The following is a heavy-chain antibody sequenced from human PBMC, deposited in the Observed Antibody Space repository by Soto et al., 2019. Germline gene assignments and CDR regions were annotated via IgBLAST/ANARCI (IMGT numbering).Heavy chain of an antibody. J-gene: IGHJ4*02. D-gene: IGHD6-19*01. CDR2: IHYSGST. V-gene: IGHV4-59*01. CDR3: VRDRYSSGWYDY. Sequence: KPSETLSLTCTVSGGSISTYYWTWIRQPPGKGLEWIGYIHYSGSTKYNPSLKSRVTISVDTSNDQSSLKLSSVTAADTAVYYCVRDRYSSGWYDYWGQGTLVTVSS. CDR1: GGSISTYY.